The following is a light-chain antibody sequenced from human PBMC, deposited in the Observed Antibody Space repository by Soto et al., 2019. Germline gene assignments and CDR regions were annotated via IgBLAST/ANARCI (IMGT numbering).Light chain of an antibody. V-gene: IGKV2D-29*01. CDR3: MQTFQLPVT. J-gene: IGKJ5*01. Sequence: DIVMTQTPLSLSVTPGQPASISCKSSQSLLHSDGKTYLYWFLQKPGQPPQLLIYELSKRFSGVPDRFRGSGSGTKFKPRIRRVEAEDLGAYYCMQTFQLPVTFGQGTRLEI. CDR2: ELS. CDR1: QSLLHSDGKTY.